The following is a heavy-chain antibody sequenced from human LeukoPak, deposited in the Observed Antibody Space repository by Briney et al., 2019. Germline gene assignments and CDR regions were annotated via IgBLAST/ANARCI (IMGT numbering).Heavy chain of an antibody. CDR1: GFTFSSYA. CDR2: ISYDGSNK. Sequence: GGSLRLSCAASGFTFSSYAMHWVRQAPGKGLEWVAVISYDGSNKYYADSVKGQFTISRDNSKNTLYLQMNSLRAEDTAVYYCARESGSGDSLDAFDIWGQGTMVTVSS. CDR3: ARESGSGDSLDAFDI. J-gene: IGHJ3*02. D-gene: IGHD3-3*01. V-gene: IGHV3-30-3*01.